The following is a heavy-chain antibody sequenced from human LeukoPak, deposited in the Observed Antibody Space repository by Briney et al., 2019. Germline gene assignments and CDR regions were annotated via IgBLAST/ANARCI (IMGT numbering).Heavy chain of an antibody. CDR2: IYYSGST. Sequence: PSETPSLTCTVSGGSISSYYWSWIRQPPGKGLEWIGYIYYSGSTNYNPSLKSRVTISVDTSKNQFSLKLSSVTAADTAVYYCARRNGWYEGLDYWGQGTLVTVSS. J-gene: IGHJ4*02. CDR3: ARRNGWYEGLDY. V-gene: IGHV4-59*08. D-gene: IGHD6-19*01. CDR1: GGSISSYY.